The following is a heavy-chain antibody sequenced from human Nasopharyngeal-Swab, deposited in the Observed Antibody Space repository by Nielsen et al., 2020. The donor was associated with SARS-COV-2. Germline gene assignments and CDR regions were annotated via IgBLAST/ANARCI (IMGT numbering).Heavy chain of an antibody. CDR2: ISSSSSYT. D-gene: IGHD4-11*01. CDR3: ARDPRPYRRWIMDV. J-gene: IGHJ6*02. V-gene: IGHV3-11*05. CDR1: GFTFSDYY. Sequence: GESLKISCAASGFTFSDYYMSWIRQAPGKGLEWVSYISSSSSYTNYADSVKGRFTISRDNAKNSLYLQMNSLRAEDTAVYYCARDPRPYRRWIMDVWGQGTTVTVSS.